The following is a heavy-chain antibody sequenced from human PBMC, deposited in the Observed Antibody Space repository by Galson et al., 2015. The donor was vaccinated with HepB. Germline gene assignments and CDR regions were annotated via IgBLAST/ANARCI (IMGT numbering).Heavy chain of an antibody. CDR3: ARGTEDIVVVPAAMALDY. D-gene: IGHD2-2*01. Sequence: SVKVSCKASGYTFTSYYMHWVRQAPGQGLEWMGIINPSGGSTSYAQKFQGRVTMTRDTSTSTVYMELSSLRSEDTAVYYCARGTEDIVVVPAAMALDYWGQGTLVTVSS. V-gene: IGHV1-46*01. J-gene: IGHJ4*02. CDR2: INPSGGST. CDR1: GYTFTSYY.